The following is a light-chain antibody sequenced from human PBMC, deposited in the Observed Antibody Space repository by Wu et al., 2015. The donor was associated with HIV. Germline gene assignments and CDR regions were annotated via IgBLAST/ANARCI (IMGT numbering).Light chain of an antibody. CDR2: GAS. V-gene: IGKV3-15*01. CDR3: QQYNNWPLR. CDR1: QSVSSN. J-gene: IGKJ1*01. Sequence: EKVMMQSPATLSVSPGERATLSCRASQSVSSNLAWYQQKPGQAPRLLIYGASTRATDIPARFNGSGSGTEFTLTISSMQPEDFAVYYCQQYNNWPLRFGQGTKVEIK.